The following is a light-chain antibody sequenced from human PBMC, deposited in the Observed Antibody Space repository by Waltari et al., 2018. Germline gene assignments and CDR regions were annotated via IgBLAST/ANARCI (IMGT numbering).Light chain of an antibody. CDR2: RDS. CDR1: NIGYKN. Sequence: SYELTQPLSVSVALVQTARITCGGNNIGYKNVHWYQQRPGQAPVLVIYRDSKRPSGIPERLSGSNSGNTATLTISRAQDGDEADYYCQVWDSSTVVFGGGTKLTVL. CDR3: QVWDSSTVV. J-gene: IGLJ2*01. V-gene: IGLV3-9*01.